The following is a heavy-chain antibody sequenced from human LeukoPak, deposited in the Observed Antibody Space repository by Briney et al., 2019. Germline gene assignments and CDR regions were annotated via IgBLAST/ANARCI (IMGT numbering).Heavy chain of an antibody. CDR3: ARVGGSGSLRTFDY. J-gene: IGHJ4*02. Sequence: SQALSLTCTVSGGSISSGSYYWGWIRQPAGKGLEWIGRIYTSGSTNYNPSLKSRVTISVDTSKNQFSLKLSSVTAADTAVYYCARVGGSGSLRTFDYWGQGTLVTVSS. D-gene: IGHD3-10*01. CDR1: GGSISSGSYY. V-gene: IGHV4-61*02. CDR2: IYTSGST.